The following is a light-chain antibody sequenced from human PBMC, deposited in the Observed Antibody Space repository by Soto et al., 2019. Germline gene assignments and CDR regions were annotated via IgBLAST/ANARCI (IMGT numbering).Light chain of an antibody. J-gene: IGLJ1*01. CDR2: DVR. CDR1: SSDVGGYNY. V-gene: IGLV2-14*01. CDR3: TSYTCSSTLYV. Sequence: QSVLTQPASVSGSPGQSITISCTGTSSDVGGYNYVSWYQQHPGKAPKLMIYDVRNRASGASNRFSGSKSGNTASLTISGLQAEDEADYYCTSYTCSSTLYVFGTGTEVTDL.